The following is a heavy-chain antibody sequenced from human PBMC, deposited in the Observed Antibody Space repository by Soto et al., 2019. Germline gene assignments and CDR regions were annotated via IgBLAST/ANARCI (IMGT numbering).Heavy chain of an antibody. J-gene: IGHJ4*02. CDR2: ITISNDKT. CDR3: ARPSSYGIYYYFHX. V-gene: IGHV1-18*04. Sequence: GASLKVSGKASGYAFTNHGITWVRQAPGQGLEWMGWITISNDKTHYAKKFQGSVTMTTDTSTTTAYMELWRLRSDETAVYYCARPSSYGIYYYFHXWGQATPVTVSX. D-gene: IGHD1-26*01. CDR1: GYAFTNHG.